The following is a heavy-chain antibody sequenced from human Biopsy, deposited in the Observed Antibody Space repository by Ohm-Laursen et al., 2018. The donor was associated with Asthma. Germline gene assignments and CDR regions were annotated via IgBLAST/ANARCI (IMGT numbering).Heavy chain of an antibody. CDR1: GYNFISFA. V-gene: IGHV1-3*04. CDR2: VNTGNGDT. J-gene: IGHJ3*01. D-gene: IGHD3-9*01. CDR3: ARTYYDFLTGQVKDVFGV. Sequence: SVKVSCKASGYNFISFAIHWVRQAPGQRLEWMGWVNTGNGDTKYSQTFQGRVTITRDTSASTAYMELRSLRSEDTATYYCARTYYDFLTGQVKDVFGVWGQGTMVTVSS.